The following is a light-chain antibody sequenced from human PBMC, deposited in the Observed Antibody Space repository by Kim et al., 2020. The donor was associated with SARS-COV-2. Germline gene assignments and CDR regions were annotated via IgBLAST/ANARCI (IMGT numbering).Light chain of an antibody. CDR1: SGHSSYA. CDR2: VNRDGSH. J-gene: IGLJ3*02. Sequence: ASVQLTCILSSGHSSYAIAWHQQLPGKGPRFLMKVNRDGSHIKGDGIPDRFSGSTSGAERYLTISSLQPEDEADYYCQTWDTGIRVFGGGTQLTVL. V-gene: IGLV4-69*01. CDR3: QTWDTGIRV.